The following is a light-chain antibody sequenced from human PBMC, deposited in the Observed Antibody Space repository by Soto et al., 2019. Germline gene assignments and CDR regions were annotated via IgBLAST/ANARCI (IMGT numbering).Light chain of an antibody. V-gene: IGKV1-5*03. CDR1: QGISNR. CDR3: QQYNSHWT. Sequence: DVQMTQSPSTLSASVGDRVTITCRASQGISNRLAWYQQKPGKAPKLLIYQASSLKSWVPSRFGGSGSGTEFTFTITSLQPDDFATYYCQQYNSHWTVGQGTKEESK. J-gene: IGKJ1*01. CDR2: QAS.